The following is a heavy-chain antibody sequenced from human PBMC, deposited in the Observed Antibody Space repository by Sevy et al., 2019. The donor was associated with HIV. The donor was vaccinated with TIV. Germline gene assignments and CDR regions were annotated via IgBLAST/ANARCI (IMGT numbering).Heavy chain of an antibody. CDR1: GGTFSSYA. Sequence: ASVKVSCKASGGTFSSYAISWVRQAPGQGLEWMGGIIPIFGAANYAQIFQGRVTITADESTSTVYMELSSLRSEDTAVYYCAKALYGSGSYYNLGYWGQGTLVTVSS. CDR2: IIPIFGAA. V-gene: IGHV1-69*13. CDR3: AKALYGSGSYYNLGY. J-gene: IGHJ4*02. D-gene: IGHD3-10*01.